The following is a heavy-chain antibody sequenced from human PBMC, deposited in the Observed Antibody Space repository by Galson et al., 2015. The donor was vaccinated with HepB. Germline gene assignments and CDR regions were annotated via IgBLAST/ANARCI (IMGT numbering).Heavy chain of an antibody. CDR1: GYTFTDYY. V-gene: IGHV1-2*02. J-gene: IGHJ4*01. Sequence: SVKVSCKASGYTFTDYYMHWVRQAPGQGLEWMGWINPNSGGTNYAQNFQGRVTMTRDTSISTAYMQLSRLQSDDTAVYYCARDGSIAARTFDYWGHGTLVTVSS. CDR3: ARDGSIAARTFDY. CDR2: INPNSGGT. D-gene: IGHD6-6*01.